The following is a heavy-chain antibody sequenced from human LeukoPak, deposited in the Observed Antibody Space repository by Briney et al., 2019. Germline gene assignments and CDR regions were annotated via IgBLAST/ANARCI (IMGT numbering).Heavy chain of an antibody. CDR2: IIPIFGTA. CDR3: ARSGRSPAFDI. J-gene: IGHJ3*02. Sequence: VASVKVSCKASGGTFSSYAISWVRQAPGQGLEWMGGIIPIFGTANYAQKFQGRVTITADESTSTAYMELSSLGSEDTAVYYCARSGRSPAFDIWGQGTMVTVSS. D-gene: IGHD1-1*01. CDR1: GGTFSSYA. V-gene: IGHV1-69*13.